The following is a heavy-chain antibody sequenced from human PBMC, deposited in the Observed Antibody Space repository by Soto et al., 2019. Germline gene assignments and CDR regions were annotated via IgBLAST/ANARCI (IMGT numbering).Heavy chain of an antibody. J-gene: IGHJ6*02. D-gene: IGHD1-26*01. Sequence: QVQLVQSGAEVKEPGSSVRVSCKASGGSFGNFIMNWVRQTPGQGLEWMGGIVPMLATPTYAKKFKGRVRISATGSTSTTYMELTSLRSENTAIYYCARNGTYSSSLSRYSGMDVWGQGTTVTVSS. CDR1: GGSFGNFI. CDR2: IVPMLATP. V-gene: IGHV1-69*01. CDR3: ARNGTYSSSLSRYSGMDV.